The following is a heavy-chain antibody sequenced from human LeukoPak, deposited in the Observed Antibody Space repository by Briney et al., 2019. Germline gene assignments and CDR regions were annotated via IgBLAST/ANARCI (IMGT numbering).Heavy chain of an antibody. V-gene: IGHV3-21*01. J-gene: IGHJ4*02. CDR2: ISSSSYI. Sequence: GGSLRLSCAASGFTFSSYSMNWVRQAPGKGLEWVSSISSSSYIYYADSVKGRFTISRDNAKNSLYLQMNSLRAEDTAVYYCARGSYVSPALSYWGQGTLVTVSS. D-gene: IGHD1-26*01. CDR3: ARGSYVSPALSY. CDR1: GFTFSSYS.